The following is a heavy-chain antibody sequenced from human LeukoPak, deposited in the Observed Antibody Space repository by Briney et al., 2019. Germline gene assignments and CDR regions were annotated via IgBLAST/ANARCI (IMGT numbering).Heavy chain of an antibody. CDR1: GGSISSGGYY. Sequence: SETLSLTCTVSGGSISSGGYYWSWIRQHPEKGLEWIGYIYYSGSTYYNPSLKSRVTISVDTSKNQFSLKLSSVTAADTAVYYCARTHYYESSGYYGFEYWGQGTLVTVSS. CDR2: IYYSGST. V-gene: IGHV4-31*03. D-gene: IGHD3-22*01. CDR3: ARTHYYESSGYYGFEY. J-gene: IGHJ4*02.